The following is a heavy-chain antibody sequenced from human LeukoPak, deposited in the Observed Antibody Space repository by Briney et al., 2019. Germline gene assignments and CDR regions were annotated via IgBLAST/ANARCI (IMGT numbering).Heavy chain of an antibody. D-gene: IGHD3-9*01. CDR2: ISYDGGNK. CDR1: GFTFSSYG. CDR3: VRGAGNYKEFCYYYGLDV. Sequence: GGSLRLSCAASGFTFSSYGMHWVRQAPGRGLEWVAAISYDGGNKDYGDFVKGRFTISRDNSKETLYLQMNSLTAEDTAVYFCVRGAGNYKEFCYYYGLDVWGKGTTVTVSS. V-gene: IGHV3-30*03. J-gene: IGHJ6*04.